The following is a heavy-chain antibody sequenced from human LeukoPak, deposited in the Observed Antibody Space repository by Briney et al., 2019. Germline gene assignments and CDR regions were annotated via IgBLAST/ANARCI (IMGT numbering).Heavy chain of an antibody. CDR1: GFTVSSKY. V-gene: IGHV3-66*01. D-gene: IGHD1-14*01. Sequence: PGGSLRLSCAASGFTVSSKYMIWVRQAPGKGLECASVIYSGGATYYADSVKGRFTISRDNSKNTLYLQMNSLRAEDTAVYYCARVFLDSEPDVWGQGTTVTVSS. CDR2: IYSGGAT. J-gene: IGHJ6*02. CDR3: ARVFLDSEPDV.